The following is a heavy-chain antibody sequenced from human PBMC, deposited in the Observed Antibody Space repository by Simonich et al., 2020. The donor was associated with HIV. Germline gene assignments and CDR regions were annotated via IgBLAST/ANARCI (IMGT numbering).Heavy chain of an antibody. CDR3: ATTINYEDAFDI. V-gene: IGHV4-34*01. D-gene: IGHD4-4*01. CDR1: GGSFIGYY. CDR2: INHSGST. J-gene: IGHJ3*02. Sequence: QVQLQQWGAGLLKPSETLSLTCAVYGGSFIGYYWSWSRQPPGKGLEWIGEINHSGSTNYNPSLKSRVTISVDTSKNQFSLKLSSVTAADTAVYYCATTINYEDAFDIWGQGTMVTVSS.